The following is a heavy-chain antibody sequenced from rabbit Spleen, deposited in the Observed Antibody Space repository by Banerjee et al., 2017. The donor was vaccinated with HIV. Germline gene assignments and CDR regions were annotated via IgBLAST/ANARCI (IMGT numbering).Heavy chain of an antibody. Sequence: QEQLVESGEGLVKLGASLILTAKASGFPFSNKSVRCWGRRTPGKGLEWIACIIAITGKAVYANWRKGRFTISKTSSTTVTLQMTGLTAADTATYFCARSCVNTFNPWGQGTLVTVS. J-gene: IGHJ2*01. V-gene: IGHV1S45*01. D-gene: IGHD5-1*01. CDR3: ARSCVNTFNP. CDR2: IIAITGKA. CDR1: GFPFSNKSV.